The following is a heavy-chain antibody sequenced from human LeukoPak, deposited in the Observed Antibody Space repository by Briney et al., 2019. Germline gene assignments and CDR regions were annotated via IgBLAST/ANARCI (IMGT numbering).Heavy chain of an antibody. CDR3: AGRIYDSSGPNWFDP. CDR2: IYYSGST. V-gene: IGHV4-39*01. D-gene: IGHD3-22*01. CDR1: GGSISSSSYY. J-gene: IGHJ5*02. Sequence: PSETLSLTCTVSGGSISSSSYYWGWIRQPPGKGLELIGSIYYSGSTYYNPSLKSRVTISVDTSKNQFSLRLSSVTAADTAVYYCAGRIYDSSGPNWFDPWGQGTLVTVSS.